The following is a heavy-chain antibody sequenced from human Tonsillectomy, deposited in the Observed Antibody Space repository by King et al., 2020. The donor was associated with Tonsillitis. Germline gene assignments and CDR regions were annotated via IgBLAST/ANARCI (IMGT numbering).Heavy chain of an antibody. CDR2: ISGSGGST. V-gene: IGHV3-23*04. D-gene: IGHD2-2*02. CDR3: AKGAIYCSSTSCYNRYYYMDV. Sequence: VQLVESGGGLVQPGGSLRLSCAASGFTFSSYAMSWVRQAPGKGLEWVSAISGSGGSTYYADSVKGRFTISRDNSKYTLYLQMNSLRAEDTAVYYCAKGAIYCSSTSCYNRYYYMDVWGKGTTVTVSS. J-gene: IGHJ6*03. CDR1: GFTFSSYA.